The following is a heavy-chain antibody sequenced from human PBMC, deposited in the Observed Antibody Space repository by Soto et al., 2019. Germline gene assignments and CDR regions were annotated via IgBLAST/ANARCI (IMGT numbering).Heavy chain of an antibody. CDR3: AKGSYDFWSGQPIDY. J-gene: IGHJ4*02. V-gene: IGHV3-9*01. Sequence: EVQLVESGGGLVQPGRSLRLSCAASGFTFDDYAMHWVRQAPGKGLEWVSGISWNSGSIGYAGSVKGRFTISRDNAKNSLYLQMNSLRAEDTALYYCAKGSYDFWSGQPIDYWGQGTLVTVSS. D-gene: IGHD3-3*01. CDR1: GFTFDDYA. CDR2: ISWNSGSI.